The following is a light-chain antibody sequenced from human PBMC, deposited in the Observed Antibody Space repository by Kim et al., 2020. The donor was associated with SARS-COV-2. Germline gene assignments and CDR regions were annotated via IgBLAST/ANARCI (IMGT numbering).Light chain of an antibody. CDR1: SSDVGGYNY. CDR3: TSYTGSSTLV. V-gene: IGLV2-14*03. CDR2: DVS. J-gene: IGLJ1*01. Sequence: QSALTQPASVSGSPGQSITISCTGTSSDVGGYNYVSWYQQHPGKAPKLMIYDVSNRPSGVSNRFSGSKSGNTASLTISGLQAEDEADYYCTSYTGSSTLVFGTGNKVTVL.